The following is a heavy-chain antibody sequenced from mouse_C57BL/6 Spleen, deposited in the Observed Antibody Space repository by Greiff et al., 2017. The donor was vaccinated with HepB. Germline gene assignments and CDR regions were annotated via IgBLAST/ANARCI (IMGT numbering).Heavy chain of an antibody. V-gene: IGHV5-6*01. CDR2: ISSGGSYT. CDR1: GFTFSSYG. D-gene: IGHD1-1*01. J-gene: IGHJ2*01. CDR3: ARLTTVVAGDY. Sequence: VQLKESGGDLVKPGGSLKLSCAASGFTFSSYGMSWVRQTPDKRLEWVATISSGGSYTYYPDSVKGRFTISRDNAKNTLYLQMSSLKSEDTAMYYCARLTTVVAGDYWGQGTTLTVSS.